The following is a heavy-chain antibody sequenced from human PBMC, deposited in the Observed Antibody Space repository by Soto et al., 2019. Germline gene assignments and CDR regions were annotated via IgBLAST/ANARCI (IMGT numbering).Heavy chain of an antibody. D-gene: IGHD3-3*02. J-gene: IGHJ3*02. CDR2: IVPIFGTA. CDR1: GGTFGSYA. V-gene: IGHV1-69*06. CDR3: ASGGIRLREEATPGAFEM. Sequence: QVQLVQSGDEVKKPGSSVKVSCKVSGGTFGSYAFNWVRQAPGQGLGWMGGIVPIFGTASYAQKFQGRVTITADKSTSTAYMEVSSLKPEDTGVYYCASGGIRLREEATPGAFEMWGQGTMVTVSP.